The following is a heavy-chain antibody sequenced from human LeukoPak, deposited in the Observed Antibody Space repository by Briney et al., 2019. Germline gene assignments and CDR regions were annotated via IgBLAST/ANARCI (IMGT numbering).Heavy chain of an antibody. CDR2: INPNSGGT. CDR1: GYTFTDYY. J-gene: IGHJ4*02. D-gene: IGHD3-10*01. CDR3: AKSQYSFGSGATRPLFDY. V-gene: IGHV1-2*02. Sequence: ASVKVSCKASGYTFTDYYIHWVRQARGQGLEWMAWINPNSGGTYFAQKFEARVTLSRDTSINTAYMEMRGLTSDDTAVYYCAKSQYSFGSGATRPLFDYWGQGTQVTVSS.